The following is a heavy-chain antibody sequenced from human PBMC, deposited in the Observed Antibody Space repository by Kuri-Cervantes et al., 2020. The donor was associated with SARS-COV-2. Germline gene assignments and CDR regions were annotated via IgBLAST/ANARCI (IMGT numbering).Heavy chain of an antibody. D-gene: IGHD3-3*01. Sequence: GESLKISCKASGFTFSTYAMSWVRQAPGKGLEWVSGITSSGGNTYYADSAKGRFTISRDNSKNTLYLQMNSLRAEDTAVYYCARSPPSRVTIFGVADVWGKGTTVTVSS. CDR1: GFTFSTYA. CDR3: ARSPPSRVTIFGVADV. V-gene: IGHV3-23*01. CDR2: ITSSGGNT. J-gene: IGHJ6*04.